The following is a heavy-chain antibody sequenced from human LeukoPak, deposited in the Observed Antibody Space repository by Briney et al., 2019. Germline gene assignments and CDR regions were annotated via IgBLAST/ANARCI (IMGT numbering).Heavy chain of an antibody. D-gene: IGHD3-10*01. Sequence: GASVKVSCKASGYTFTGYYMHWVRQAPGQGLEWMGWINPNSGVTNYLQKFQGRVTVTRDTSLSTIYMDLSRLTSDDTAVYYCARDIYSGSGSYAYFDPWGQGTLVTVSS. CDR3: ARDIYSGSGSYAYFDP. V-gene: IGHV1-2*02. J-gene: IGHJ5*02. CDR1: GYTFTGYY. CDR2: INPNSGVT.